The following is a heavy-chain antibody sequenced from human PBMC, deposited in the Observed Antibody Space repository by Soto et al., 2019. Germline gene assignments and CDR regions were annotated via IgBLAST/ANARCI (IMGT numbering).Heavy chain of an antibody. CDR1: GFTFSSYW. CDR2: IKQDGSEK. J-gene: IGHJ4*02. V-gene: IGHV3-7*01. CDR3: ARALYCSGGSCYSGEVY. D-gene: IGHD2-15*01. Sequence: HPGGSLRLSCAASGFTFSSYWMSWVRKAPGKGLEWVANIKQDGSEKYYVDSVKGRFTISRDNAKNSLYLQMNSLRAEDTAVYYCARALYCSGGSCYSGEVYWGQGTLVTVSS.